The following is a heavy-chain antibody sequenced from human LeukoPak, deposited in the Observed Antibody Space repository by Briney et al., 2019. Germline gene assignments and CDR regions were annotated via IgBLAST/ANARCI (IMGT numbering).Heavy chain of an antibody. CDR2: IYSGGST. Sequence: GGSLRLSCAASGFTVSSNYMSWVRQAPGKGLEWVSVIYSGGSTYYADSVKGRFTISRDNSKNTLYLQMNSLRAEDTAVYYCARDVYGSGLLHWGQGTLVTVSS. D-gene: IGHD3-10*01. V-gene: IGHV3-53*01. CDR3: ARDVYGSGLLH. J-gene: IGHJ4*02. CDR1: GFTVSSNY.